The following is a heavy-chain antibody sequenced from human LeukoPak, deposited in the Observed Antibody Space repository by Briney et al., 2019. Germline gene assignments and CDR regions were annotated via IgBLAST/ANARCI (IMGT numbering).Heavy chain of an antibody. V-gene: IGHV4-4*02. J-gene: IGHJ4*02. CDR1: GGSISSPNW. CDR3: ASRHDSGPY. D-gene: IGHD4-17*01. Sequence: SETLSLTCAVSGGSISSPNWWTWVRQPPGKGLEWIGEVYHTGSTNFNPSLKSRVTISVDKSNNQFSLKLTSVTAADTAVYYCASRHDSGPYWGQGTLVTVSS. CDR2: VYHTGST.